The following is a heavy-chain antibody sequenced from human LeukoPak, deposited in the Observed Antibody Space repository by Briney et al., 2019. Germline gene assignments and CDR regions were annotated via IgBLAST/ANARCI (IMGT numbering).Heavy chain of an antibody. V-gene: IGHV4-39*01. CDR3: ARHERWLQRSFDY. J-gene: IGHJ4*02. CDR2: IYYSGST. D-gene: IGHD5-24*01. Sequence: SQTLSLTCTVSGGSISSSSYYWGWIRQPPGKGLEWIGSIYYSGSTYYNPSLKSRVTISVDTSKNQFSLKLSSVTAADTAVYYCARHERWLQRSFDYWGQGTLVTVSS. CDR1: GGSISSSSYY.